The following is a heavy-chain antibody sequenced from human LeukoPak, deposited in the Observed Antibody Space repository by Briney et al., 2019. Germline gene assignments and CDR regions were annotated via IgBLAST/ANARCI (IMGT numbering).Heavy chain of an antibody. CDR2: IYTSGST. CDR1: GGPISSYY. Sequence: PSETLSLTCTVSGGPISSYYWSWIRQPAGKGLEWIGRIYTSGSTNYNPSLKGRVTMSVDTSKNQFSLKLSSVTAADTAVYYCAREYSSKLPYFQHWGQGTLVTVSS. D-gene: IGHD6-13*01. CDR3: AREYSSKLPYFQH. J-gene: IGHJ1*01. V-gene: IGHV4-4*07.